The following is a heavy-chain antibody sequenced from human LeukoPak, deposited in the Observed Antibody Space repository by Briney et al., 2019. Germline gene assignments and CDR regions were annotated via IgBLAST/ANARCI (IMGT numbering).Heavy chain of an antibody. CDR1: GFSFSTYD. CDR2: ISGSGGST. V-gene: IGHV3-23*01. CDR3: AKVVGRSWL. Sequence: PGGSLRLSCVGSGFSFSTYDMRWVRQTPGQGLDWVSAISGSGGSTYYADSVKGRFTISRDKSKNTLYLQMNSLTAEDTAVYYCAKVVGRSWLWGQGTLVTVSS. J-gene: IGHJ4*02. D-gene: IGHD6-13*01.